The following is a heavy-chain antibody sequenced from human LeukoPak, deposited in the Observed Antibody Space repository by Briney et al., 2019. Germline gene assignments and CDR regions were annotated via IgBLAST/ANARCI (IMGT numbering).Heavy chain of an antibody. V-gene: IGHV1-46*03. CDR2: INPSGGST. CDR3: AREEFYDYSKRPLVQ. Sequence: ASVKVSCKASGYTFTSYYMHWVRQAPGQGLEWMGIINPSGGSTSYAQKFQGRVTMTRDMSTGTDYMEQSSRRSEGVVVCYGAREEFYDYSKRPLVQWGQGTLGTVSS. D-gene: IGHD4-11*01. J-gene: IGHJ4*02. CDR1: GYTFTSYY.